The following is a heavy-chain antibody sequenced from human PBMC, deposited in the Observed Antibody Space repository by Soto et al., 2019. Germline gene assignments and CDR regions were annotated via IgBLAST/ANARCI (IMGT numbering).Heavy chain of an antibody. CDR1: GYTFNSFW. Sequence: GESLKISCQGSGYTFNSFWIGWVRQMPGEGLEWMGLMFPWTSDTRYSPSFQGHVSISVDRSAGTGYLQWNSLKASDTAMYYCVTTRDGTTFFPHWGQGTPVTVSS. D-gene: IGHD1-7*01. CDR3: VTTRDGTTFFPH. CDR2: MFPWTSDT. J-gene: IGHJ4*02. V-gene: IGHV5-51*01.